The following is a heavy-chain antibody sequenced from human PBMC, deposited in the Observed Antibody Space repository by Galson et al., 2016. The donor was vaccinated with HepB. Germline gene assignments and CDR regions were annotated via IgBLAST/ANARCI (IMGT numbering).Heavy chain of an antibody. J-gene: IGHJ6*02. CDR1: GYSFTSYW. V-gene: IGHV1/OR15-3*03. CDR3: ARGHIVATVDYYYYGLDV. CDR2: INAANGDT. Sequence: SGAEVKKPGESLKISCKGSGYSFTSYWIGWVRQMPGKGLEWMGWINAANGDTKYSQKLQGRGTITWDTSANTAYMELSSLRSEDTAVYYCARGHIVATVDYYYYGLDVWGQGTTVTVSS. D-gene: IGHD5-12*01.